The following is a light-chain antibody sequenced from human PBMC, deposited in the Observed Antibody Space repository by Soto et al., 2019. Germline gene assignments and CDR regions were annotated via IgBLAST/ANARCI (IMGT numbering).Light chain of an antibody. Sequence: QSALTQPPSASGSPGQSVTISCTGTSSDVGGYNYVSWYQQHPGKAPKLMIYEVSKRPSGVPDRFSGSKSGNTASLTVSGLQAEDEADYYCISYAGSNNSWVFCGGTKLTVL. CDR1: SSDVGGYNY. J-gene: IGLJ3*02. CDR2: EVS. V-gene: IGLV2-8*01. CDR3: ISYAGSNNSWV.